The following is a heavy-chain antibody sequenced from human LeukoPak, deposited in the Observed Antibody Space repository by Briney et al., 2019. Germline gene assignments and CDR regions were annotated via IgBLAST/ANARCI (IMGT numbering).Heavy chain of an antibody. CDR1: GGSINGYF. CDR2: ILTNGNT. D-gene: IGHD2-15*01. V-gene: IGHV4-4*07. Sequence: SETLSLTCTVSGGSINGYFWSWMRQPAGKGLEWIGRILTNGNTDYNPSLNSRVTMSIDTSRNQFSLKLRSVSAAETAVYYCARSARVEPGTGYYFDSWGRGTLVTVSS. J-gene: IGHJ4*02. CDR3: ARSARVEPGTGYYFDS.